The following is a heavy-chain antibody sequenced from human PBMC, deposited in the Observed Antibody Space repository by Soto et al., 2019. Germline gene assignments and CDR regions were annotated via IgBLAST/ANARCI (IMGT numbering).Heavy chain of an antibody. Sequence: QVQLVASGGGVVEPGRSLRLSCAASGFTFSSYGMHWVRQAPGKGLERVAVISYDGSNKYYADSVKGRFTISRDNSKNTLYLHMNSLRAEDTAVSYWANLRVYCRSASCYDGFEIWGRGTTVTVSS. J-gene: IGHJ3*02. V-gene: IGHV3-30*18. CDR2: ISYDGSNK. D-gene: IGHD2-2*01. CDR3: ANLRVYCRSASCYDGFEI. CDR1: GFTFSSYG.